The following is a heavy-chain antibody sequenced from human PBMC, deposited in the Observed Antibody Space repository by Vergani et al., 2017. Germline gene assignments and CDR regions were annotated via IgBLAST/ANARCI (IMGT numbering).Heavy chain of an antibody. Sequence: QVQLVESGGGVVQPGRSLRLSCAASGFTFSSYGISWVRQAPGQGLEWMGWISAYNGNTNYAQKLQGRVTMTTDTSTSTAYMELRSLRSDDTAVYYCARDGLGPADLLRFLEWLPLDYWGQGTLVTVSS. J-gene: IGHJ4*02. V-gene: IGHV1-18*01. CDR3: ARDGLGPADLLRFLEWLPLDY. CDR1: GFTFSSYG. CDR2: ISAYNGNT. D-gene: IGHD3-3*01.